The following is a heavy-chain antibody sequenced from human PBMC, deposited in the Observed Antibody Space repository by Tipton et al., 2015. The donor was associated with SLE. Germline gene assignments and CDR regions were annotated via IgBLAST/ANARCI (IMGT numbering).Heavy chain of an antibody. D-gene: IGHD6-13*01. CDR3: ARAQRLVRWFDP. Sequence: LRLSCTVSGGSISSGSYYWSWIRQSPGKGLEWIGEINHSGSTNYNPSLKSRVTISVDTSKNQFSLKLSSVTAADTAVYYCARAQRLVRWFDPWGQGTLVTVSS. CDR2: INHSGST. V-gene: IGHV4-39*07. J-gene: IGHJ5*02. CDR1: GGSISSGSYY.